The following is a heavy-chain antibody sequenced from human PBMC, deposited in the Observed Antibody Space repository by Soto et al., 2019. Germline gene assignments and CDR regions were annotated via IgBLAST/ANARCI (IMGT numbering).Heavy chain of an antibody. V-gene: IGHV3-23*01. Sequence: EVQLLESGGGLVQPGGSLRLSCAASGFTFSSSAMSWVRQAPGKGLEWVSAISGSGGSTYYADSVKGRFTITRDNSKSALYLQMNSLRAEDTAIYYCAKGHSSGWDFDYWGQGTLVTVSS. CDR3: AKGHSSGWDFDY. D-gene: IGHD6-19*01. CDR1: GFTFSSSA. CDR2: ISGSGGST. J-gene: IGHJ4*02.